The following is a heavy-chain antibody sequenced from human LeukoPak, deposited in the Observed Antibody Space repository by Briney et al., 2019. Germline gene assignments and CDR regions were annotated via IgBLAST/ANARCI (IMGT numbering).Heavy chain of an antibody. CDR1: GYTFTGYY. V-gene: IGHV1-2*02. CDR3: ARDGGVVVPAAPNY. D-gene: IGHD2-2*01. Sequence: GAXVXXXCKAXGYTFTGYYMXWVRQAPGQGLEXMGWINPNSGGTNYAQKFQGRVTMTRDTSISTAYMELSRLRSDDTAVYYCARDGGVVVPAAPNYWGQGTLVTVSS. J-gene: IGHJ4*02. CDR2: INPNSGGT.